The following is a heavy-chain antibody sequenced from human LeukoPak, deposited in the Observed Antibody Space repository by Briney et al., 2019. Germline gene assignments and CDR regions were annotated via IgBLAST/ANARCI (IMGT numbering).Heavy chain of an antibody. CDR3: AKVAKYYYGSESYYFFEQ. J-gene: IGHJ4*02. CDR2: INQDGTEK. CDR1: GSNFNTYW. V-gene: IGHV3-7*01. D-gene: IGHD3-10*01. Sequence: GGSLRLSCAASGSNFNTYWMSWVRQVPGKGLEWVANINQDGTEKYYLDSVKGRFTISRDNAKNSLYLQMNSLRVEDTAIYYCAKVAKYYYGSESYYFFEQWGQGTPVTASS.